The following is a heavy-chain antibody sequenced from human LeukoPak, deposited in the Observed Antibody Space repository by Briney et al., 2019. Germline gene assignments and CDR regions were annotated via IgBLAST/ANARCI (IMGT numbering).Heavy chain of an antibody. CDR1: GGSISSYY. J-gene: IGHJ5*02. V-gene: IGHV4-4*07. CDR3: ARGKVSSRKTSNWFDP. D-gene: IGHD6-13*01. CDR2: IYTSGST. Sequence: TSETLSLTCTVSGGSISSYYWSWIRQPAGKGLEWIGRIYTSGSTNYTPSLKSRVTMSVDTSKNQFSLKLSSVTAADTAVYYCARGKVSSRKTSNWFDPWGQGTLVTVSS.